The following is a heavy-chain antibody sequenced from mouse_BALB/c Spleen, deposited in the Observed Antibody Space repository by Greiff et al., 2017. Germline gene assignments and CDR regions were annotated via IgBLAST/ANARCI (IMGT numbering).Heavy chain of an antibody. CDR3: ARGGGLYYFDY. CDR2: INPYYGST. J-gene: IGHJ2*01. Sequence: VQLQQPGPELVKPGASVKISCKASGYSFTDYIMLWVKQSHGKSLEWIGNINPYYGSTSYNLKFKGKATLTVDKSSSTAYMQLNSLTSEDSAVYYCARGGGLYYFDYWGQGTTLTVSS. V-gene: IGHV1-39*01. D-gene: IGHD6-1*01. CDR1: GYSFTDYI.